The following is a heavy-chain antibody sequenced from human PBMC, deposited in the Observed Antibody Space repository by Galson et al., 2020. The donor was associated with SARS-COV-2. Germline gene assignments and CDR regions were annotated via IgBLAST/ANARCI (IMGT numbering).Heavy chain of an antibody. V-gene: IGHV4-39*01. D-gene: IGHD6-6*01. CDR2: IYYSGST. CDR3: ARHVDSSSSTHYFDY. Sequence: SETLSLTCTVSGGSISSSSYYWGWIRQPPGKGLEWIGSIYYSGSTYYNPSLKSRVTISVDTSKNQFSLKLSSVTAADTAVYYCARHVDSSSSTHYFDYWGQGTLVTVSS. J-gene: IGHJ4*02. CDR1: GGSISSSSYY.